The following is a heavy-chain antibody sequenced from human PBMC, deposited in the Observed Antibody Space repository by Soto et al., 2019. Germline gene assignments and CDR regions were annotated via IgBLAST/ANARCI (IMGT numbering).Heavy chain of an antibody. CDR2: PHYSGHT. V-gene: IGHV4-59*01. J-gene: IGHJ4*02. Sequence: QVQLQESGPGLVKPSETLSLTCTVSGGSISTYYWDCIRQPPGKDLEWIGYPHYSGHTTYHPALKSRVTISLDTSRNQFSLKLSSVTAADTAIYYCARHTVTIRAGFDYWGQGALVTVSS. CDR3: ARHTVTIRAGFDY. CDR1: GGSISTYY. D-gene: IGHD4-17*01.